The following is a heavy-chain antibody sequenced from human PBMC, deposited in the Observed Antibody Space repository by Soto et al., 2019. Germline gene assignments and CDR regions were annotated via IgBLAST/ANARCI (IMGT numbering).Heavy chain of an antibody. CDR2: ISGSGGST. CDR1: GFTFSSYA. J-gene: IGHJ4*02. Sequence: GGSLRLSCAASGFTFSSYAMSWVRQAPGKGLEWVSAISGSGGSTYYADSVKGRFTISRDNSKNTLYLQMNSLRAEDTAVYYCAKIKWLDQRGGTVIDPFDYWGQGTLVTVSS. V-gene: IGHV3-23*01. D-gene: IGHD4-17*01. CDR3: AKIKWLDQRGGTVIDPFDY.